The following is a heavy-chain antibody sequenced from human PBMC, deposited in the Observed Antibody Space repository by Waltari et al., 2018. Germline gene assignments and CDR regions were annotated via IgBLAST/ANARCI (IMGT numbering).Heavy chain of an antibody. CDR2: IIPIFGTA. Sequence: QVQLVQSGAAAKKPGCSVKCSCKASGVTFRSYPIRWVRQAPGQGLEWMGRIIPIFGTANYAQKFQGRVTMTADKYTSTAYMELSSLRSEDTAVYYCTGKSGPKGYFDLWGRGTLVTVSS. CDR1: GVTFRSYP. V-gene: IGHV1-69*08. J-gene: IGHJ2*01. CDR3: TGKSGPKGYFDL. D-gene: IGHD1-26*01.